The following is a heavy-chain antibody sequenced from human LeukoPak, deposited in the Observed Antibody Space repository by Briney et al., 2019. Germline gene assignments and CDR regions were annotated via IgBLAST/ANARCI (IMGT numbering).Heavy chain of an antibody. CDR1: GFTFSSYN. Sequence: GGSLRLSCAASGFTFSSYNMNWVRQAPGKGLEWVSSISSSGSYIYYEDSVKGRFTISRDNAKNSLYLQMNSLRAEDTAVYYCARDSGATGYWGQGTLVTVSS. V-gene: IGHV3-21*01. CDR2: ISSSGSYI. J-gene: IGHJ4*02. D-gene: IGHD1-26*01. CDR3: ARDSGATGY.